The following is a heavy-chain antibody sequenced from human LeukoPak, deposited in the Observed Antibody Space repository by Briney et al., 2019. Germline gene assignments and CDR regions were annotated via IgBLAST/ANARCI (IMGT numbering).Heavy chain of an antibody. CDR3: ARGRGADYGGNSGYFDY. CDR1: GFAFSSYS. J-gene: IGHJ4*02. V-gene: IGHV3-48*02. D-gene: IGHD4-23*01. Sequence: PGGSLRLSCAASGFAFSSYSMNWVRQAPGKGLEWVSYISSSSSTIYYADSVKGRFTISRDNAKNSLYLQMNSLRDEDTAVYYCARGRGADYGGNSGYFDYWGQGTLVTVSS. CDR2: ISSSSSTI.